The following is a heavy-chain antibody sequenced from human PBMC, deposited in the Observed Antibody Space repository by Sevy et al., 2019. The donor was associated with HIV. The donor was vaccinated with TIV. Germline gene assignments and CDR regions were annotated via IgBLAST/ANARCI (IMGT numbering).Heavy chain of an antibody. J-gene: IGHJ4*02. V-gene: IGHV3-30*18. Sequence: GGSLRLSCAASGFTFSSYGMHWVRQAPGKGLEWVAVISYDGSNKYYADSVKGRFTISRDNSKNTLYLQMNSLRAEDTAVYYCAKSQSAYEYVWGSYRYVSGGFDYWGQGTLVTVSS. CDR2: ISYDGSNK. CDR3: AKSQSAYEYVWGSYRYVSGGFDY. D-gene: IGHD3-16*02. CDR1: GFTFSSYG.